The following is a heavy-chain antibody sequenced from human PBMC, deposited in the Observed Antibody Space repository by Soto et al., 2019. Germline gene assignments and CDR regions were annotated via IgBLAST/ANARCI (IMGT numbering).Heavy chain of an antibody. J-gene: IGHJ4*02. CDR2: ISGSGGST. V-gene: IGHV3-23*01. Sequence: GGSLRLSCAASGFTFSSYAMSWVRQAPGKGLEWVSAISGSGGSTYYADSVKGRFTISRDNSKNTLYLQMNSLRAEDTAVYYCAKDPYRAGDYGGYGLYFDYWGQGTLVTVSS. CDR1: GFTFSSYA. CDR3: AKDPYRAGDYGGYGLYFDY. D-gene: IGHD4-17*01.